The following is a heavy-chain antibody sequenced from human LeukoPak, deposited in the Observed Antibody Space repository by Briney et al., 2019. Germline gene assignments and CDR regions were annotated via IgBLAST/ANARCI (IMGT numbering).Heavy chain of an antibody. V-gene: IGHV3-48*04. CDR3: ARGQGSSGYANFDY. Sequence: GGSLRLSCAASGFTFSSYWMSWVRQGPGKGLEWISYISRSGTIHYADSVKGRFTISRDNAKKSLYLEMKNVRAEDTAMYYCARGQGSSGYANFDYWGQGTLVTVPS. CDR2: ISRSGTI. CDR1: GFTFSSYW. D-gene: IGHD5-12*01. J-gene: IGHJ4*02.